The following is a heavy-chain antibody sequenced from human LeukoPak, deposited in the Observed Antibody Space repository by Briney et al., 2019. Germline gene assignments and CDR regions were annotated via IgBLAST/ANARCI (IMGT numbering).Heavy chain of an antibody. J-gene: IGHJ6*02. D-gene: IGHD1-20*01. CDR3: ARAQGVTGALLDYYYGMDV. CDR1: GYTFTGYY. CDR2: INPNSGGT. Sequence: ASVKVSCKASGYTFTGYYMHWVRQAPGQGLEWMGWINPNSGGTNYAQKFQGRVTMTRDTSISTAYMELSRLRSDDTAVYYCARAQGVTGALLDYYYGMDVWGQGTTDTVSS. V-gene: IGHV1-2*02.